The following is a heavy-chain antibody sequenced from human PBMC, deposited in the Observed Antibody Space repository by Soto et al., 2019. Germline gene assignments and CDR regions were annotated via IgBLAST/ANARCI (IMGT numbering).Heavy chain of an antibody. D-gene: IGHD6-13*01. CDR3: TRDWQQPGDS. Sequence: DVQLVESGGRLVQPGGSLRLSCAGSGFSFRRYWMSWIRQAPGKGLEWVANIKEDGSERFYVDSVEGRFTISRDNAKNSLYLQMNSLRVEDTAIYYCTRDWQQPGDSWGQGTLVTVSS. J-gene: IGHJ4*02. V-gene: IGHV3-7*01. CDR2: IKEDGSER. CDR1: GFSFRRYW.